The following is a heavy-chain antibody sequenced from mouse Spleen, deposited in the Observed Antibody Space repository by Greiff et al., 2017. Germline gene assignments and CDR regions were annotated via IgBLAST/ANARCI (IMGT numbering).Heavy chain of an antibody. CDR3: ARVYRYDGAFAY. J-gene: IGHJ3*01. D-gene: IGHD2-14*01. V-gene: IGHV5-16*01. CDR1: GFTFSDYY. CDR2: INYDGSST. Sequence: EVKLMESEGGLVQPGSSMKLSCTASGFTFSDYYMAWVRQVPEKGLEWVANINYDGSSTYYLDSLKSRFIISRDNAKNILYLQMSSLKSEDTATYYCARVYRYDGAFAYWGQGTLVTVSA.